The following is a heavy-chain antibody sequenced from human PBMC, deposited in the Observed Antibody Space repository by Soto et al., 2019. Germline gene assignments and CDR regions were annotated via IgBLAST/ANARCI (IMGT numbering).Heavy chain of an antibody. CDR1: GFTFSSYA. Sequence: GGSLRLSCAASGFTFSSYAMSWVRQAPGKGLEWVSAISGSGGSTYYADSVKGRFTISRDNSKNTLYLQMNSLRAEDTAVYYCANVRGYTGTYGAHDAFDICGQGTMVTVSS. CDR3: ANVRGYTGTYGAHDAFDI. J-gene: IGHJ3*02. CDR2: ISGSGGST. V-gene: IGHV3-23*01. D-gene: IGHD1-26*01.